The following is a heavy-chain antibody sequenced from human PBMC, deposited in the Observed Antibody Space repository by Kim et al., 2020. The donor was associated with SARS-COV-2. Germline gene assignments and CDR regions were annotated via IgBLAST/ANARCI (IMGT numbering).Heavy chain of an antibody. CDR2: NT. Sequence: NTRYSQKCQARVSMTRDTSATTAYLGLSGLRSEDTAVYYCAREAVAGSFDYWGQGTLVTVSS. J-gene: IGHJ4*02. D-gene: IGHD6-19*01. V-gene: IGHV1-3*01. CDR3: AREAVAGSFDY.